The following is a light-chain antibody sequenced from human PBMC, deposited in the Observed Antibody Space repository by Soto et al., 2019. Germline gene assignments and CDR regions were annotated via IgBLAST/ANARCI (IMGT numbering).Light chain of an antibody. J-gene: IGKJ1*01. Sequence: DIQMTQSPSTLSASVGDRVTITCRASQSISNYLAWYQQKPGKAPKLLIYKASSLESGVPSRFSGSGSETEFTLTISSLQPDDFATYYCQQYNSYSTFGQGTKVDIK. CDR1: QSISNY. CDR2: KAS. V-gene: IGKV1-5*03. CDR3: QQYNSYST.